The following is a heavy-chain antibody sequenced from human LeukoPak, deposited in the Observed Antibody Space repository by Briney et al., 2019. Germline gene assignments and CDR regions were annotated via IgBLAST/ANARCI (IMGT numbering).Heavy chain of an antibody. D-gene: IGHD3-10*01. V-gene: IGHV4-59*01. CDR3: TRGLYGSGSYGYGY. CDR2: IYYTGTT. Sequence: SETLSLTCAVYGGSFSGYYWSWIRQSPGKGLDWIGYIYYTGTTNYNPSLKSRVTISVDPSKNQFSLKLSSVTAADTAVYYCTRGLYGSGSYGYGYWGQGTLVTVS. CDR1: GGSFSGYY. J-gene: IGHJ4*02.